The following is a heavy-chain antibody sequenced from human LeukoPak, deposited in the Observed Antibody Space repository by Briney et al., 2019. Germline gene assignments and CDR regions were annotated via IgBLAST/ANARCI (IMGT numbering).Heavy chain of an antibody. D-gene: IGHD3-22*01. Sequence: PGGSLRLSCAASGFTFSSYWMSWVRQAPEKGLEWVANIKQDGSEKYYVDSVKGRFTISRDNAKNSLYLQMNSLRAENTAVYYCAREEYYYDSSGYYLGFDYWGQGTLVTVSS. CDR3: AREEYYYDSSGYYLGFDY. CDR1: GFTFSSYW. V-gene: IGHV3-7*01. CDR2: IKQDGSEK. J-gene: IGHJ4*02.